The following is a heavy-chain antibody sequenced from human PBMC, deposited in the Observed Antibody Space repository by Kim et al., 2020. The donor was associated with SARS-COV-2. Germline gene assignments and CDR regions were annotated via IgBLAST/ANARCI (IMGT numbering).Heavy chain of an antibody. Sequence: SYAQKFQGRVTMTRDTSTSTVYMELSSLRSEDTAVYYCARGGQQLFVGDYWGQGTLVTVSS. CDR3: ARGGQQLFVGDY. J-gene: IGHJ4*02. V-gene: IGHV1-46*01. D-gene: IGHD6-13*01.